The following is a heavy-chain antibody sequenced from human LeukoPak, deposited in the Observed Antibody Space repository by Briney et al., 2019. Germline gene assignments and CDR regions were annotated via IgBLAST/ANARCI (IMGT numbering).Heavy chain of an antibody. Sequence: ASVKVSCKASGGTFSSYAISWVRQAPGQGLEWMGGIIPIFGTANYAQKFQGRVTITTDESTSTAYMELSSLRSEDTAVYYCARDSSPRVYGSGSYYTIYYYGMDVWGQGTTVTVSS. CDR1: GGTFSSYA. D-gene: IGHD3-10*01. CDR3: ARDSSPRVYGSGSYYTIYYYGMDV. CDR2: IIPIFGTA. J-gene: IGHJ6*02. V-gene: IGHV1-69*05.